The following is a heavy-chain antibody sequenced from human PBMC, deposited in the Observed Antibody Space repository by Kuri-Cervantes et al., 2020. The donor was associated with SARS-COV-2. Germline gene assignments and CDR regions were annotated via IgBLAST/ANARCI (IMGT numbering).Heavy chain of an antibody. Sequence: GGSLRLSCAASGFTFSSYWMSWVRQAPGKGLEWVANIKQDGSEKYYVDSVKGRFTISRDNAKNSLYLQMNSLRAEDTAAYYCARDRRVGWADYWGQGTLVTVSS. CDR3: ARDRRVGWADY. J-gene: IGHJ4*02. V-gene: IGHV3-7*01. D-gene: IGHD1-26*01. CDR1: GFTFSSYW. CDR2: IKQDGSEK.